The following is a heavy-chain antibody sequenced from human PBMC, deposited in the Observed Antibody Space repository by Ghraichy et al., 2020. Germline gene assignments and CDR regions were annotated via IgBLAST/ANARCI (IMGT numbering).Heavy chain of an antibody. D-gene: IGHD3-10*01. J-gene: IGHJ3*02. CDR2: ISWNGGSI. Sequence: GGSLRLSCAASGFTFDDYAMHWVRQAPGKGLEWVSGISWNGGSIGYADSLKGRFTISRDNARNSLYLQMNSLRAEDTALYYCAKDIAYGSGSYSAFDIWGQGTMVTVSS. CDR3: AKDIAYGSGSYSAFDI. CDR1: GFTFDDYA. V-gene: IGHV3-9*01.